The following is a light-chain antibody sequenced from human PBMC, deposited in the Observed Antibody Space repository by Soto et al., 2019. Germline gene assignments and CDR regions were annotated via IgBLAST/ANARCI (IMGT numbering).Light chain of an antibody. CDR2: AAS. J-gene: IGKJ2*01. CDR3: QQYYSYPYT. Sequence: DIQMTQSPSTLSASVGDRVTITCRASQGISSYLAWYQQKPGKAPKLLIYAASTLQSGVPSRFRGSGSGTDFTLTISCLQSEDFATYYCQQYYSYPYTFGQGTKVDIK. CDR1: QGISSY. V-gene: IGKV1-9*01.